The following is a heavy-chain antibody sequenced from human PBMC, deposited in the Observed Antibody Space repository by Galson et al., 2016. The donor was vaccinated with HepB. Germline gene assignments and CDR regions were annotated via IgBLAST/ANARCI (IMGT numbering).Heavy chain of an antibody. J-gene: IGHJ5*02. Sequence: SLRLSCAASGFTFSTYSMNWVRQAPGKGLEWVPYISSSSRTIYYADSVKGRFTISRDNDKKSLYLQMSSLRAEDTATYYCARDPDTPMVRCFDTWGQGTLVTVSS. V-gene: IGHV3-48*01. CDR2: ISSSSRTI. CDR3: ARDPDTPMVRCFDT. D-gene: IGHD5-18*01. CDR1: GFTFSTYS.